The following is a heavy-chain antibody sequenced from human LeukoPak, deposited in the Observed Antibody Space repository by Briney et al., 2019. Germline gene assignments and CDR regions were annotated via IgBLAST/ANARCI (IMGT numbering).Heavy chain of an antibody. V-gene: IGHV1-8*01. CDR3: ARDPRFDY. CDR1: GYTFTSYD. J-gene: IGHJ4*02. Sequence: ASVKVSCKASGYTFTSYDINWVRQATGQGLGWMGWMSPNSGNTGYAQKLQGRVTMTTDTSTSTAYMELRSLRSDDTAVYYCARDPRFDYWGQGTLVTVSS. CDR2: MSPNSGNT.